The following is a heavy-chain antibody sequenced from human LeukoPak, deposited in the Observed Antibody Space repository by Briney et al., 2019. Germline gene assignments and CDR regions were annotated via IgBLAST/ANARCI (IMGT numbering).Heavy chain of an antibody. D-gene: IGHD4-17*01. CDR3: TRGLYGDYLRVDSLDY. CDR2: IRSKAYGGTT. CDR1: GFTFGDYA. J-gene: IGHJ4*02. V-gene: IGHV3-49*03. Sequence: GGSLRLSCTASGFTFGDYAMSWFRQAPGKGLEWVGFIRSKAYGGTTEYAASVKGRFTISRDDSKSIAYLQMNSLKTEDTAVYYCTRGLYGDYLRVDSLDYWGQGTLVTVSS.